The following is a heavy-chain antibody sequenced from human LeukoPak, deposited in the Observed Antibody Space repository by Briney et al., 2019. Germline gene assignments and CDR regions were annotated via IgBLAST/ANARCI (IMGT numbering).Heavy chain of an antibody. V-gene: IGHV4-59*12. J-gene: IGHJ4*02. Sequence: PSETLSLTCTVSGGSISSYYWSWIRQPPGKGLEWIGYIYHRGSTNYNPSLKSRVSISEDTSKNQFSLKLSSVTAADTAVYYCARGSITMVRGVIKGPFDYWGQGTLVTVSS. CDR3: ARGSITMVRGVIKGPFDY. D-gene: IGHD3-10*01. CDR1: GGSISSYY. CDR2: IYHRGST.